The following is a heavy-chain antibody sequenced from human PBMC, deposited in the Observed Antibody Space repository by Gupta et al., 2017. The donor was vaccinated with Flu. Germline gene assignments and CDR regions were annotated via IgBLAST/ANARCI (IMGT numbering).Heavy chain of an antibody. V-gene: IGHV3-74*03. CDR2: IKPDGRST. D-gene: IGHD4-17*01. Sequence: EMQLVESGGGLVQPGGSLRLSCAASGFTFSSSYLQWVRQAPGKGLVWVSRIKPDGRSTTYAESVKGRFTSSRDYAKNNLYIQMNSLGDDDTAVADCAKVTTGCWGQGTLVTVSS. CDR3: AKVTTGC. J-gene: IGHJ4*02. CDR1: GFTFSSSY.